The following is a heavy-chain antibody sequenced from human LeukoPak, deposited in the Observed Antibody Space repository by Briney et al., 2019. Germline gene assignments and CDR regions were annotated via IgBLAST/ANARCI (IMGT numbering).Heavy chain of an antibody. D-gene: IGHD3-22*01. J-gene: IGHJ4*02. CDR1: GFTFSSYS. Sequence: GGSLRLSCAASGFTFSSYSMNWVRQAPGKGLEWVSSISIGSTYIYYADSVKGRFTISRDNAQNSLYLQLNSLRAEDTAVYYCARLMWIDYNDSAGYPDYWGQGTLVTVSS. CDR2: ISIGSTYI. V-gene: IGHV3-21*01. CDR3: ARLMWIDYNDSAGYPDY.